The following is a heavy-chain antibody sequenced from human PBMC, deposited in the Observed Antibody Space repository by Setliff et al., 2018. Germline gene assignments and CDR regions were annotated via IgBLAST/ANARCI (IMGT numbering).Heavy chain of an antibody. D-gene: IGHD3-3*01. V-gene: IGHV4-39*02. J-gene: IGHJ6*03. Sequence: SETLSLTCTVSGGSISSSNYYWGWIRQPPGKGLEWIGSIYYSGSTYYNPSLKSRVTISVDTSKNQFSLKLSSVTAADTAVYYCAREQSNYDFWSGYYGSYYYYMDVWGKGTTVTVSS. CDR1: GGSISSSNYY. CDR2: IYYSGST. CDR3: AREQSNYDFWSGYYGSYYYYMDV.